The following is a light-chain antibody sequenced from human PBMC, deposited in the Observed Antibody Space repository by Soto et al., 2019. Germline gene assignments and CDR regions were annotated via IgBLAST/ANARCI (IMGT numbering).Light chain of an antibody. V-gene: IGLV2-14*01. J-gene: IGLJ1*01. CDR1: SSDVGAYNY. Sequence: QSALTQPASVSGSPGQSITISCTGTSSDVGAYNYVSWFQQHPGKAPTLIISEVSNRPSGVSNRFSGSKSGNAASLTISGLPAEDEADYFCFSFTTDWTHVFGTGTKLTVL. CDR3: FSFTTDWTHV. CDR2: EVS.